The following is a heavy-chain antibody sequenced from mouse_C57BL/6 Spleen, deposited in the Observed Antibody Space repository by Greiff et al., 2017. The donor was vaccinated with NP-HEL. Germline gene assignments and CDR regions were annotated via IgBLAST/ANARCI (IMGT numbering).Heavy chain of an antibody. V-gene: IGHV1-80*01. D-gene: IGHD2-4*01. J-gene: IGHJ4*01. CDR2: IYPGDGDT. CDR1: GYAFSSYW. Sequence: QVQLQQSGAELVKPGASVKISCKASGYAFSSYWMNWVKQRPGKGLEWIGQIYPGDGDTNYNGKFKGKATLTADKSSSTAYMQLSSLTSEDSAVYFCARGSSYYDYDGYAMDYWGQGTSVTVSS. CDR3: ARGSSYYDYDGYAMDY.